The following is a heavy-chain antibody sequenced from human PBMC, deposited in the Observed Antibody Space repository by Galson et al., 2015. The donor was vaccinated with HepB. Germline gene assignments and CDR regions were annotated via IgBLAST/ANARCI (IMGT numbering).Heavy chain of an antibody. V-gene: IGHV3-49*04. J-gene: IGHJ3*02. CDR1: GFTFGDYA. CDR3: TRAGNFYNSSGYYLDGFDI. CDR2: IRSRAYGGTK. D-gene: IGHD3-22*01. Sequence: SLRLSCAGSGFTFGDYALNWVRQAPGKGLEWVSFIRSRAYGGTKEYAASVKRRFIISRDDSKNIAYLQMNSLKTEDTAMYYCTRAGNFYNSSGYYLDGFDIWGQGTMVTVSS.